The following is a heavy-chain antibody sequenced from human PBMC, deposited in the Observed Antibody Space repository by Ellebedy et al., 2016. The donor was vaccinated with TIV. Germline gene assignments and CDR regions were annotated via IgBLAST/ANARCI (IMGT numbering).Heavy chain of an antibody. CDR2: INSRSSSI. Sequence: PGGSLRLSCAASGFTFSSYSMNWVRQAPGKGLEWISYINSRSSSIYYADSVKGRFTISRDNAKNSLYLQMNSLRAEDTAVYYCARDQMATIPYWGQGTLVTVSS. V-gene: IGHV3-48*01. D-gene: IGHD5-24*01. J-gene: IGHJ4*02. CDR3: ARDQMATIPY. CDR1: GFTFSSYS.